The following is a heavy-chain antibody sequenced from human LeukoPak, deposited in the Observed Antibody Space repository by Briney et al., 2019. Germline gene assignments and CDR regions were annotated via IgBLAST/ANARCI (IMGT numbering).Heavy chain of an antibody. V-gene: IGHV3-30*02. CDR1: GFTFSSYA. Sequence: GGSLRLSCAASGFTFSSYAMSWVRQAPGKGLEWVAFIRYDGSNKYYADSVKGRFTISRDNSKNTLYLQMNSLRAEDTAVYYCAKGRSSSRVDYFDYWGQGTLVTVSS. D-gene: IGHD6-6*01. CDR3: AKGRSSSRVDYFDY. J-gene: IGHJ4*02. CDR2: IRYDGSNK.